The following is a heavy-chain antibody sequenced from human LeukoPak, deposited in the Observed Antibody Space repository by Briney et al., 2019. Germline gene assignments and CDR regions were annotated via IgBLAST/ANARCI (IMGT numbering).Heavy chain of an antibody. CDR3: AREGDGSSWSDYDGMDV. Sequence: PSETLTLTCTVSGGSISSYYWSWIRQPAGKGLEWIGYIYYSGSTNYNPSLKSRVTISVDTSKNQFSLKLSSVTAADTAVYYCAREGDGSSWSDYDGMDVWGQGTTVTVSS. CDR1: GGSISSYY. J-gene: IGHJ6*02. D-gene: IGHD6-13*01. V-gene: IGHV4-59*12. CDR2: IYYSGST.